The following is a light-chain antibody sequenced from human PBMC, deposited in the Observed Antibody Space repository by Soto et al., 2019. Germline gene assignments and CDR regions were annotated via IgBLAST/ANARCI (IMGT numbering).Light chain of an antibody. CDR3: AAWDYSLNGRL. V-gene: IGLV1-44*01. CDR1: GSNIGSNT. CDR2: SNN. J-gene: IGLJ1*01. Sequence: QSVLTQPPSASGTPGQRVTISCSGSGSNIGSNTVDWYQQLPGTAPKLLIYSNNQRPSGVPDRFSGSKSGTSVSLAISGLQSEDEADYYCAAWDYSLNGRLCGTGTKLTVL.